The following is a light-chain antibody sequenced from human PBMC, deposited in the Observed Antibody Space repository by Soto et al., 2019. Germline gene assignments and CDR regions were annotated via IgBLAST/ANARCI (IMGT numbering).Light chain of an antibody. V-gene: IGKV1-5*03. Sequence: DIQMTQSPPTLSASVGDRVTITCRASQSISSWLAWYQQKPGEAPKLLIYKASSLDSGVPSRFSGSGSGTEFTLTISSMQPDDFAAYYCQQYSVYSWTFGQGTKVEIK. CDR2: KAS. CDR3: QQYSVYSWT. CDR1: QSISSW. J-gene: IGKJ1*01.